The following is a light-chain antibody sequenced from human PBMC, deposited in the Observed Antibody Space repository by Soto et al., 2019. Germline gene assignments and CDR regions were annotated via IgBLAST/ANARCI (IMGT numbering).Light chain of an antibody. Sequence: DIQMTQSPSTLSASVGDRVTITCRASQSISSWLAWYQQKPGKAPQLLIYDASRVKTGVPSRFTASGSGTEFTLTINTLQADDSATYFCQHYNGYPYTFGPGTKV. CDR2: DAS. CDR1: QSISSW. CDR3: QHYNGYPYT. V-gene: IGKV1-5*01. J-gene: IGKJ2*01.